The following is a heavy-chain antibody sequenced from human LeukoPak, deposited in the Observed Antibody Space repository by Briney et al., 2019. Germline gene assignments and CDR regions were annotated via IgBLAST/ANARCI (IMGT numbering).Heavy chain of an antibody. D-gene: IGHD2-15*01. CDR2: MYDSGGT. CDR1: GDSISSCY. Sequence: SETLSLTCTVSGDSISSCYCSWIRQTPPQGLELMGYMYDSGGTNYNPSLKSRVTMSIDTSKNQFSLKLSSVTAADTAVYYCAILAEYCNSGSCYLGWFDPWGQGTLVTVSS. V-gene: IGHV4-59*01. J-gene: IGHJ5*02. CDR3: AILAEYCNSGSCYLGWFDP.